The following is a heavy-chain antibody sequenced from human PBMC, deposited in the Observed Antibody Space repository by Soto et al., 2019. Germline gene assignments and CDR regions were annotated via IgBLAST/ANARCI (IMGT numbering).Heavy chain of an antibody. CDR2: ISASAATT. V-gene: IGHV3-23*01. J-gene: IGHJ4*02. D-gene: IGHD6-6*01. CDR1: DFTFTNYA. CDR3: AKGGSYSTSSSDS. Sequence: GSLRLSCAASDFTFTNYAMNWVRQAPGKGLEWVSAISASAATTYYADSVKGRFTVSRDNSKSTLYLQMNSLRPEDTAVYYCAKGGSYSTSSSDSWGQGTLVTVSS.